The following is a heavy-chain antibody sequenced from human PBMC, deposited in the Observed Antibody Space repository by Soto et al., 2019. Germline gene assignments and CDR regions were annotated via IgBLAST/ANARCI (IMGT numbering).Heavy chain of an antibody. J-gene: IGHJ4*02. CDR2: ISGSGGST. CDR3: AKGRGCCVSTSCYGGSDY. Sequence: EVQLLESGGGLVQPGGSLRLSCAASGFTFSSYAMSWVRQAPGKGLEWVSVISGSGGSTYYADSVKGRFTISRDNSKNRVDAKMTGLRAVDTAVYYGAKGRGCCVSTSCYGGSDYWGQGTLVTVSS. V-gene: IGHV3-23*01. CDR1: GFTFSSYA. D-gene: IGHD2-2*01.